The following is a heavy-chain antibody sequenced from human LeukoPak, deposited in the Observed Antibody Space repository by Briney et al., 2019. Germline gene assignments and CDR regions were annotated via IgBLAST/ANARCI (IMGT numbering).Heavy chain of an antibody. CDR1: GGAISSSSYY. CDR3: GRHQTMYYGMDV. Sequence: SETLSLTCTVSGGAISSSSYYWGWIRQPPGKGLEWIGSIFYSGSTYYNPSLKSRVTMSVDTSKSQFSLKLSSVTAADTAMYYCGRHQTMYYGMDVWGQGTAVTVSS. J-gene: IGHJ6*02. CDR2: IFYSGST. V-gene: IGHV4-39*01. D-gene: IGHD4/OR15-4a*01.